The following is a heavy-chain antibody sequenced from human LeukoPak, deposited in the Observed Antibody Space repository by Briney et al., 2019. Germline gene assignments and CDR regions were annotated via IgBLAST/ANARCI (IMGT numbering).Heavy chain of an antibody. CDR1: GFTVSTNC. D-gene: IGHD5-18*01. CDR3: ARVDTVMAYYFDL. CDR2: IYSGGTT. V-gene: IGHV3-53*04. Sequence: GGSLRLSCAASGFTVSTNCMTWVRQAPGKGLESVSTIYSGGTTYYAASVMGRFTISRHNSRNTLYLQMNSLRAEDTAVYYCARVDTVMAYYFDLWGQGTLVTVSS. J-gene: IGHJ4*02.